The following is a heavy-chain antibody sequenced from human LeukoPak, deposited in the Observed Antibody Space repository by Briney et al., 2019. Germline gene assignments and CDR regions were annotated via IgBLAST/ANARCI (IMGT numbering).Heavy chain of an antibody. CDR3: AKVMWPTGRGETFDN. Sequence: PGGSLRLSCTASGFPFSDYSRNWVRQAPGKGLEWVAMMSHDESYMHYADSVKGRFSISRDPPKNTLYLQMDGLRTEDTAIYYCAKVMWPTGRGETFDNWGQGTLVTVSS. J-gene: IGHJ4*02. V-gene: IGHV3-30*18. CDR2: MSHDESYM. D-gene: IGHD3-16*01. CDR1: GFPFSDYS.